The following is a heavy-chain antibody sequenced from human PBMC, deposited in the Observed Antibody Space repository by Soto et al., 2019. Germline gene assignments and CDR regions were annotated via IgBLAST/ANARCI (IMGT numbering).Heavy chain of an antibody. CDR1: GYTFTSYG. J-gene: IGHJ6*01. CDR2: ISAYNGNT. D-gene: IGHD6-6*01. Sequence: GASVKVSCTASGYTFTSYGISWVRQAPGQGLEWMGWISAYNGNTNYAQKLQGRVTMTTDTSTSTAYMELRSLRSDDTAVYYCASTRVLYYYYGMEVWGQGTTVSVSS. CDR3: ASTRVLYYYYGMEV. V-gene: IGHV1-18*04.